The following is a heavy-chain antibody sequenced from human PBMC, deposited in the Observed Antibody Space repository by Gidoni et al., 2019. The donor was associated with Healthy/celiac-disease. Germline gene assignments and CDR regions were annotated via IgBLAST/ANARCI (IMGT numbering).Heavy chain of an antibody. V-gene: IGHV3-30*04. D-gene: IGHD2-21*02. CDR2: ISYDGSNK. Sequence: QVQLVESGGGVVQPGRSLRLPCAASGFTFSSYAMHWVRQAPGKGLEWVAVISYDGSNKYYADSVKGRFTISRDNSKNTLYLQMNSLRAEDTAVYYCARVNATAFDYWGQGTLVTVSS. CDR3: ARVNATAFDY. J-gene: IGHJ4*02. CDR1: GFTFSSYA.